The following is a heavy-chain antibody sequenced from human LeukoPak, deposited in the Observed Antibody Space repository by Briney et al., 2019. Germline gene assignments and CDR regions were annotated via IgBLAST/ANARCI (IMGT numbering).Heavy chain of an antibody. CDR2: VNPKSGAT. V-gene: IGHV1-2*02. J-gene: IGHJ4*02. CDR1: GYTFTAYF. D-gene: IGHD3-10*01. Sequence: ASVKVSCKTSGYTFTAYFVHWVRQPPAQGLEWMGWVNPKSGATIYAQKFQGRVTMTRDTSISTAYMDLSGLRSDDTAIYYCGRAPLYGSGSDYWGQGTLVTVSS. CDR3: GRAPLYGSGSDY.